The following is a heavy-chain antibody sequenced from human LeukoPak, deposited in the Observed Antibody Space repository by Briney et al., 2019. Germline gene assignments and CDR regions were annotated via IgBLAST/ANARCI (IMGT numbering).Heavy chain of an antibody. CDR1: GYSFTSYW. CDR3: ARPRDTVMSPAYGN. V-gene: IGHV5-51*01. J-gene: IGHJ4*02. Sequence: GESLKISCRCSGYSFTSYWIGWVRQMPGKGLEWMGIIYPGDSDTRYSPSFQGRVTISADKSISTAYLQWSSLKASDTAMYYCARPRDTVMSPAYGNWGQGTLVTVSS. CDR2: IYPGDSDT. D-gene: IGHD5-18*01.